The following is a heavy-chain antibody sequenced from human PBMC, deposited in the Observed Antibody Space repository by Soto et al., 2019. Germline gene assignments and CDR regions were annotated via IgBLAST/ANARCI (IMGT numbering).Heavy chain of an antibody. D-gene: IGHD3-10*01. Sequence: SVKVSCKASGGTFSSYAISWVRQAPGQGLEWMGGIIPIFGTANYAQKFQGRVTITADESTSTAYMEPSSLRSEDTAVYYCARGLHYYGSGSYYGVYYYYGMDVWGQGPTVTVS. CDR2: IIPIFGTA. CDR3: ARGLHYYGSGSYYGVYYYYGMDV. CDR1: GGTFSSYA. J-gene: IGHJ6*02. V-gene: IGHV1-69*13.